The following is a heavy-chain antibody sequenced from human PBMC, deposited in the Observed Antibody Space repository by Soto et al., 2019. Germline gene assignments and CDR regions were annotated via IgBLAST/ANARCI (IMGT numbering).Heavy chain of an antibody. Sequence: SETLSLTCTVSGGSISSGSYYWDWIRQPPGKGLEWIGSFSYSGSTYYNPSLKSRVTISVDTSNNHFSLRLSSVTAADTAVYYCARQPFRTTVTNYYYYMDVWGKGTTVTVSS. CDR1: GGSISSGSYY. D-gene: IGHD4-4*01. J-gene: IGHJ6*03. CDR3: ARQPFRTTVTNYYYYMDV. CDR2: FSYSGST. V-gene: IGHV4-39*01.